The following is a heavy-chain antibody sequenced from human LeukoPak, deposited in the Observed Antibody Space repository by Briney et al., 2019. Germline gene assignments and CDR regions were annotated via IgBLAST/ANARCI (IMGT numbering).Heavy chain of an antibody. D-gene: IGHD3-10*02. V-gene: IGHV3-73*01. CDR3: TRLFGVDY. Sequence: PGGSLRLSCAASEFTFSGSAMHWVRQASGKGLEWVGRIRSKANSYATAYAASVKGRFTISRDDSKNTAYLQMNSLKTEDTAVYYCTRLFGVDYWGQGTLVTVSS. CDR1: EFTFSGSA. CDR2: IRSKANSYAT. J-gene: IGHJ4*02.